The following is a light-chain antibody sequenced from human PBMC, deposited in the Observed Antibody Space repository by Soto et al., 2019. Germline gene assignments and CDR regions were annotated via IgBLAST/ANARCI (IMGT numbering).Light chain of an antibody. J-gene: IGLJ2*01. V-gene: IGLV2-14*01. CDR3: SSYKSSLGMV. CDR2: DVS. CDR1: SSDVGGYNY. Sequence: QSALTQPASVSGSPGQSITISCTGTSSDVGGYNYVSWYQQHPGKAPKLMIYDVSNRPSGVSNRFSGSKSGNTASLTISGLQAEDEADYYCSSYKSSLGMVFGGGTKLTVL.